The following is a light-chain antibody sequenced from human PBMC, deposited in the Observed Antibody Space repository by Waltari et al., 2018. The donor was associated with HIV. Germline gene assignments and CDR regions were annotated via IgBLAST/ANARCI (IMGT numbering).Light chain of an antibody. J-gene: IGKJ1*01. CDR2: AAS. V-gene: IGKV3-20*01. Sequence: TQSPGALSLSPGDRATLSCRASQPVINNNLAWYQQKPGRTPRLLIYAASKRATGIPDRFSGSGSGSDFTLTISGLDPEDFAIYYCLHYGVSVWTFGQG. CDR1: QPVINNN. CDR3: LHYGVSVWT.